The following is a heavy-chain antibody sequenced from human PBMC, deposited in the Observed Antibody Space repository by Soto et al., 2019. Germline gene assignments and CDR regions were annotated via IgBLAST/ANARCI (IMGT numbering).Heavy chain of an antibody. CDR3: ARVIRGAYYNSPLDT. Sequence: SCAASGFTFDDYAMHWVRQAPGQGLEWMGWINPYSGGADYAQSFQGRVTMTRDTSISTVYMELSRLRFDDTAVYYCARVIRGAYYNSPLDTWGQGTVVTVSS. V-gene: IGHV1-2*02. CDR1: GFTFDDYA. J-gene: IGHJ5*02. D-gene: IGHD3-10*01. CDR2: INPYSGGA.